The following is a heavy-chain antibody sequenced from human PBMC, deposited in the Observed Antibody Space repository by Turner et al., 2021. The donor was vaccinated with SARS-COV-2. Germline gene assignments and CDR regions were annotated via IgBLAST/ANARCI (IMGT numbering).Heavy chain of an antibody. CDR1: GFTFCRNS. Sequence: EVQLVESGGGLVKPGGSLRLSFAAYGFTFCRNSMNWVRQAPGKGVEWVSSISSSSSYIYFADSVKGRFTITRENAKNSLYLQMNSLRAEDTAVYYCARARWHYYDSSGYYPDAFDIWGQGTMVTVSS. CDR3: ARARWHYYDSSGYYPDAFDI. CDR2: ISSSSSYI. D-gene: IGHD3-22*01. J-gene: IGHJ3*02. V-gene: IGHV3-21*01.